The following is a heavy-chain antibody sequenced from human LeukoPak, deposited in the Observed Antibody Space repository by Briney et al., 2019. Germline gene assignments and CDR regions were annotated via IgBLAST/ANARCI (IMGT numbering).Heavy chain of an antibody. CDR3: ARDGGYFDY. CDR1: GYTFINYG. CDR2: ISAYNSGYNGNT. V-gene: IGHV1-18*01. Sequence: ASVTVSFTASGYTFINYGITWVRQAPGQGLEWMGWISAYNSGYNGNTHYAQKLQGRVTMTTDTSTNTGYMELRSLRSDDTAVYYCARDGGYFDYWGRGTLVTVSS. J-gene: IGHJ4*02.